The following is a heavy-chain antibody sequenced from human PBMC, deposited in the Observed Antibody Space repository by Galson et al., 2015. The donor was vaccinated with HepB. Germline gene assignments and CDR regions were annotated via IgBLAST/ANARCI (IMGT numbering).Heavy chain of an antibody. Sequence: SVKVSCKASGYTFTDYYIHWVRQAPGQGLEWMGWIHPSSGGTNSAQRYQDRVTITRDTSITTVYMELSRLTSDDTAMYYCTREDFWGQGTPVTVSS. CDR3: TREDF. D-gene: IGHD2/OR15-2a*01. CDR2: IHPSSGGT. V-gene: IGHV1-2*02. CDR1: GYTFTDYY. J-gene: IGHJ4*02.